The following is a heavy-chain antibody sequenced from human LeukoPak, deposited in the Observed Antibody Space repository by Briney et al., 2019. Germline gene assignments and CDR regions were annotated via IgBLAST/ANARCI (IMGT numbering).Heavy chain of an antibody. D-gene: IGHD6-25*01. CDR2: IKQDGSLE. Sequence: GGSLRLSCAASGFTFSSCWMAWFRQAPGKGLEWAAHIKQDGSLEYYVDSVKGRFTISRDNAKNSLYLQMNSLRAEDTAVYYCATSSGSSYWGQGTLVTVSS. J-gene: IGHJ4*02. CDR3: ATSSGSSY. V-gene: IGHV3-7*01. CDR1: GFTFSSCW.